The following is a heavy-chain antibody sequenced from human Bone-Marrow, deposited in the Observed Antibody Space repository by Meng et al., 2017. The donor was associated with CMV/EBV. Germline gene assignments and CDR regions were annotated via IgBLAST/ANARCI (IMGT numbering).Heavy chain of an antibody. CDR3: VPWSKYVLDITYFDN. Sequence: SEFDILIYRMCWVRQAPGKGLEWVAMESYDRSNEYYADSVKGRFTISRHHSNHTVYLHVNSLSVEDTAVYYCVPWSKYVLDITYFDNCGQGTLVTVSS. V-gene: IGHV3-30*03. J-gene: IGHJ4*02. CDR1: EFDILIYR. D-gene: IGHD3/OR15-3a*01. CDR2: ESYDRSNE.